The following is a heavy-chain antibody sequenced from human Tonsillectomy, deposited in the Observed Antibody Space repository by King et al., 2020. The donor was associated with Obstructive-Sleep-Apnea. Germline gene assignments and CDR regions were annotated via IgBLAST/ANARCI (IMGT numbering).Heavy chain of an antibody. CDR1: GFGFNDYA. V-gene: IGHV3-9*01. D-gene: IGHD4-11*01. J-gene: IGHJ6*02. Sequence: VQLVESGGTLIEPGRSLRLSCAASGFGFNDYAMHWVRQAPGKGLEWVSGISWDSGKIGYADSVKGRFTISRDNAKNTLYLQMNSLRAEDTAVYYCASPVKPFAMTTDYYYGMDVWGQGTTVTVSS. CDR3: ASPVKPFAMTTDYYYGMDV. CDR2: ISWDSGKI.